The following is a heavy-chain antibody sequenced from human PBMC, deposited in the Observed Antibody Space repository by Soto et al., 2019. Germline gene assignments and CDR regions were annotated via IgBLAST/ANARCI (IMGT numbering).Heavy chain of an antibody. D-gene: IGHD2-15*01. CDR1: GSSISSGGYY. CDR2: IYYSGST. CDR3: ARLGFGGNPYYFDY. Sequence: SETLSLTCTVSGSSISSGGYYWSWIRQHPGKGLEWIGYIYYSGSTYYNPSLKSRLITSVDTSKNGFSLKLSSVTAADTAVYYCARLGFGGNPYYFDYWGQGTLVTSLL. J-gene: IGHJ4*02. V-gene: IGHV4-31*03.